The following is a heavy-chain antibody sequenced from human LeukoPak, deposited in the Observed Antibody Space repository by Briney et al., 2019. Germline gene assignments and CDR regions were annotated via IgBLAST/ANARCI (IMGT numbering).Heavy chain of an antibody. CDR3: ARLPSREKLWVDY. CDR1: GGSISSSSYY. D-gene: IGHD3-16*01. J-gene: IGHJ4*02. V-gene: IGHV4-39*01. Sequence: SETLSLTCTVSGGSISSSSYYWGWIRQPPGKGLEWIGSIYYSGSTYYNPSLKSRVTISVDTSKNQFSLKLSSVTAADTAVYYCARLPSREKLWVDYWGQGTLVTVSS. CDR2: IYYSGST.